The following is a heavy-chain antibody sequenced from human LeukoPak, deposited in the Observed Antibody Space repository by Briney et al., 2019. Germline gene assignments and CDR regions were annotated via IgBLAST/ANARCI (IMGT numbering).Heavy chain of an antibody. J-gene: IGHJ4*02. Sequence: GGSLRLSCAASGFTFSSYSMNWVRQAPGKGLEWVSSISSSSSYIYYADSVKGRFTISRDNAKNSLYLHMTSLRAEDTAVYYCARDSDSSGYCDYWGQGTLVTVSS. V-gene: IGHV3-21*01. CDR2: ISSSSSYI. D-gene: IGHD3-22*01. CDR3: ARDSDSSGYCDY. CDR1: GFTFSSYS.